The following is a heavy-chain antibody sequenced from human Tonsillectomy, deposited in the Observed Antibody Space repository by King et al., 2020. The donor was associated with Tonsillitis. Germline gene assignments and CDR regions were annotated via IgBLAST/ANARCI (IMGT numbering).Heavy chain of an antibody. J-gene: IGHJ6*02. CDR1: YL. Sequence: YLWSWIRQPPGKGLEWIGEVDQTGISNYNPSLKSRLTISLDASRNHFSLRLSSVTAADTAVYYCARGDIRGLFVTRGLDVWGQGTTVTVSS. CDR3: ARGDIRGLFVTRGLDV. D-gene: IGHD3-10*01. CDR2: VDQTGIS. V-gene: IGHV4-34*01.